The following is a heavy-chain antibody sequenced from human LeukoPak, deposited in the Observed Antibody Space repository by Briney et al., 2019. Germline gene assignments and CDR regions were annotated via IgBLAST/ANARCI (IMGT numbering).Heavy chain of an antibody. Sequence: GGSLRLSCAASGFTFSSYNMNWVRQAPGKGLEWVSVIYSGGSTYYADSVKGRFTISRDNSKNTLYLQMNSLRAEDTAVYYCATEIVRKAAGYFDYWGQGTLVTVSS. CDR1: GFTFSSYN. CDR2: IYSGGST. D-gene: IGHD1-14*01. V-gene: IGHV3-66*01. J-gene: IGHJ4*02. CDR3: ATEIVRKAAGYFDY.